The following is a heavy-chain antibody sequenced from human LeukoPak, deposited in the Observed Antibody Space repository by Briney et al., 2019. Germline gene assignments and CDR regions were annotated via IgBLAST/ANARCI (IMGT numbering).Heavy chain of an antibody. J-gene: IGHJ4*02. CDR3: ARDGEMATIENYFDY. V-gene: IGHV4-39*07. CDR1: GGSISSSSYY. D-gene: IGHD5-24*01. CDR2: IYYSGST. Sequence: SETLSLTCTVSGGSISSSSYYWGWIRQPPGKGLEWIGSIYYSGSTHYNPSLKSRVTISVDTSKNQFSLKVSSVTAADTAVYYCARDGEMATIENYFDYWGQGTLVTVSS.